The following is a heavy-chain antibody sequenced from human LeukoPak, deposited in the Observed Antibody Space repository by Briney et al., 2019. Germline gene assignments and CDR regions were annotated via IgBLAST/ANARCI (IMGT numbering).Heavy chain of an antibody. V-gene: IGHV3-33*08. CDR1: GFTFSSYG. CDR3: VGELEGRHDPIEY. D-gene: IGHD1-1*01. Sequence: PGGSLRLSCAASGFTFSSYGMHWVRQAPGKGLEWVAVIWYGGSNKYYADSVKGRFTISGDNSKNTVYLQMNSLRAEDTAVYYCVGELEGRHDPIEYWGQGTLVTVSS. J-gene: IGHJ4*02. CDR2: IWYGGSNK.